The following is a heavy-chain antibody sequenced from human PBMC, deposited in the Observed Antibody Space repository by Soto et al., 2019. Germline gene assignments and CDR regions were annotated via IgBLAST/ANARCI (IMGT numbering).Heavy chain of an antibody. V-gene: IGHV1-69*04. CDR3: ARESVVVVAAAMDY. J-gene: IGHJ4*02. CDR1: GGTFSSYT. CDR2: IIPILGIA. D-gene: IGHD2-2*01. Sequence: SVKVSCEASGGTFSSYTISWVRQAPGQGLEWMGRIIPILGIANYAQKFQGRVTLTPDKSTSTAYMDLSSQRSEDTAVYYCARESVVVVAAAMDYWGQGTLVNVSS.